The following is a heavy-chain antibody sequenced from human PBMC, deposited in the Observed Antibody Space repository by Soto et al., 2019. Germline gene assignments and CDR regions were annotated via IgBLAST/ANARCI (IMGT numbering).Heavy chain of an antibody. V-gene: IGHV3-23*01. D-gene: IGHD3-16*01. CDR3: AKDGGGGFIAGIDS. J-gene: IGHJ4*02. CDR1: GFTFSSYA. Sequence: EMQLLESGGGLVQPGGSLRLSCAASGFTFSSYAMSWVRQAPGEGLEWVSAIRGSGDPTYYADSVKGRFTISRDNSKNTLYLQMNSLRAEDTAIFYCAKDGGGGFIAGIDSWGQGTLVTVAS. CDR2: IRGSGDPT.